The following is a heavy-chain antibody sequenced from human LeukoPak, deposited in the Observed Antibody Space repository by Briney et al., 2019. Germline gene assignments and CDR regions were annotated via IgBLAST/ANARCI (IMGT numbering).Heavy chain of an antibody. V-gene: IGHV3-23*01. CDR3: ARQYRIQLWYYFDY. CDR2: ISGSGGST. Sequence: GGSLRLSCAASGFTFSSYAMSWVRQAPGKGLEWVSAISGSGGSTYYADSVKGRFTISRDNSKNTLYLQMNSLRAEDTAVYYCARQYRIQLWYYFDYWGQGTLVTVSS. J-gene: IGHJ4*02. CDR1: GFTFSSYA. D-gene: IGHD5-18*01.